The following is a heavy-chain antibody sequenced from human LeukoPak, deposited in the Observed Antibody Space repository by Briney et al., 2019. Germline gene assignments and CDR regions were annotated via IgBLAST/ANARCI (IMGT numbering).Heavy chain of an antibody. D-gene: IGHD3-9*01. CDR2: IKQDGSEK. J-gene: IGHJ4*02. CDR3: ARDAKLRYFDWFFDY. Sequence: GGSLRLSCAASGFTFSSYWMSWVRQAPGKGLEWVANIKQDGSEKYYVDSVKGRFTISRDNAKNSLYLQMNSLRAEDTAVYYCARDAKLRYFDWFFDYWGQGTLVTVSS. V-gene: IGHV3-7*01. CDR1: GFTFSSYW.